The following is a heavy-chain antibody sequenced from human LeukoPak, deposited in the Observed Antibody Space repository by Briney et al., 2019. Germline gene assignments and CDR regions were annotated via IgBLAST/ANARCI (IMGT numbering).Heavy chain of an antibody. Sequence: ASVKVSCKASGYTFTNYEINWVRQATGQGLEWMGWVNTNSGNTGYAQKFQGRVTMTRDTSISTAYMELRSLGFDDTAVYYCARVTGSIDYWGQGTLVTVSS. CDR3: ARVTGSIDY. CDR1: GYTFTNYE. J-gene: IGHJ4*02. CDR2: VNTNSGNT. V-gene: IGHV1-8*01. D-gene: IGHD1-26*01.